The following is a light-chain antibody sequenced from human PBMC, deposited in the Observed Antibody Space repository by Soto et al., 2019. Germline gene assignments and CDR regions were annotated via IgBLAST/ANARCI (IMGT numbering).Light chain of an antibody. CDR3: QQSYTRVT. V-gene: IGKV1-39*01. Sequence: DIQMTQSPSSLSASVGDRVTLTCRARQSISTYLNWYQQKPGKAPNLLIYAASSLQSGVPSRFSGSGSGTDFTLTISSLQPEDFATYYCQQSYTRVTFGPGTKVDIK. CDR1: QSISTY. J-gene: IGKJ3*01. CDR2: AAS.